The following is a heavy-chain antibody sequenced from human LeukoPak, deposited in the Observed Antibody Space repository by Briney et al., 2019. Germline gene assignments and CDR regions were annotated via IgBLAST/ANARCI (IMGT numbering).Heavy chain of an antibody. V-gene: IGHV1-58*02. CDR2: IVVGSGNT. CDR3: ATPGGGIQLWSFQVNFDY. J-gene: IGHJ4*02. Sequence: SVKVSCKGSGFTFTSSAMQWVRQARGQRLEWIGWIVVGSGNTNYAQKFQERVTITRDMSTSTAYMELSSLRSEDTAVYYCATPGGGIQLWSFQVNFDYWGQGTLVTVSS. D-gene: IGHD5-18*01. CDR1: GFTFTSSA.